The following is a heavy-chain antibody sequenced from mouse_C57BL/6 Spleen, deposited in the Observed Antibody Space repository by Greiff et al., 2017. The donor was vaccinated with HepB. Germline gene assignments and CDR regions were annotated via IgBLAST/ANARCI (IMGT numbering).Heavy chain of an antibody. V-gene: IGHV3-6*01. CDR2: ISYDGSN. CDR3: ARVYGSSYGYFDY. CDR1: GYSITSGYY. D-gene: IGHD1-1*01. J-gene: IGHJ2*01. Sequence: EVKLMESGPGLVKPSQSLSLTCSVTGYSITSGYYWNWIRQFPGNKLEWMGYISYDGSNNYNPSLKNRISITRDTSKNQFFLKLNSVTTEDTATYYCARVYGSSYGYFDYWGQGTTLTVSS.